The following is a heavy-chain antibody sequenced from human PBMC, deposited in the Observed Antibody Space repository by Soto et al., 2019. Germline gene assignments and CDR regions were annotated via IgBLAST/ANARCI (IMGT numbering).Heavy chain of an antibody. CDR3: ARGKYCSSTSCYSYYYYGMDV. J-gene: IGHJ6*02. V-gene: IGHV1-18*04. D-gene: IGHD2-2*01. CDR1: GYTFTSYG. CDR2: MSAYNGNT. Sequence: ASVKVSCKASGYTFTSYGISWVLQAPGQGLEWMGWMSAYNGNTNYAQKLQGRVTMTTDTSTSTAYMELRSLRSDDTAVYYCARGKYCSSTSCYSYYYYGMDVWGQGTTVTVSS.